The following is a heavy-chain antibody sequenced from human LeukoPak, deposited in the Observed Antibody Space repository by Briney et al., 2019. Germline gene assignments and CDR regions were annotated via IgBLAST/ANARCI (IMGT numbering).Heavy chain of an antibody. CDR2: INPSGGST. V-gene: IGHV1-46*01. CDR3: ARGGYDSITPPQTYYYYGMDV. D-gene: IGHD3-3*01. Sequence: GASVKVSCKASGYTFTSYYMHWVRQAPGQGLEWMGIINPSGGSTSYAQKFQDRVTMTRDTSTSTVYMELSSLRSEDTAVYYCARGGYDSITPPQTYYYYGMDVWGQGTTVTVSS. CDR1: GYTFTSYY. J-gene: IGHJ6*02.